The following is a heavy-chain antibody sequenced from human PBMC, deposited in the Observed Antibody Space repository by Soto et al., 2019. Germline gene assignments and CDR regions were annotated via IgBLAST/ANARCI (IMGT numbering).Heavy chain of an antibody. CDR3: ARVTPITYWYFDL. V-gene: IGHV1-2*04. J-gene: IGHJ2*01. D-gene: IGHD5-12*01. CDR1: GYTFTGYY. CDR2: INPNSGGT. Sequence: QVQLVQSGAEVKKPGASVKVSCKASGYTFTGYYMHWVRQAPGQGLEWMGWINPNSGGTNYAQKFQGWVIMTRDTSISTAYMELSRLRSDDTAVYYCARVTPITYWYFDLWGRGTLVTVSS.